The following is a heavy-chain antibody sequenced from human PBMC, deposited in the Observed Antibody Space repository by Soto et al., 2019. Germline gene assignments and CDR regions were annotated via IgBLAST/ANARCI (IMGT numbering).Heavy chain of an antibody. CDR1: GGSISSYY. D-gene: IGHD2-15*01. CDR3: ARLSEVATPEYYFDY. Sequence: SETLSLTCTVSGGSISSYYWSWIRQPPGKGLEWIGYIYYSGSTNYNPSLKSRVTISVDTSKTQFSLKLSSVTAADTAVYYCARLSEVATPEYYFDYWGQGTLVTVSS. CDR2: IYYSGST. V-gene: IGHV4-59*08. J-gene: IGHJ4*02.